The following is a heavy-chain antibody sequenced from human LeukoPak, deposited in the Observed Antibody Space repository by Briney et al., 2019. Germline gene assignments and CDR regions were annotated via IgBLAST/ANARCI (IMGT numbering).Heavy chain of an antibody. V-gene: IGHV3-74*01. CDR2: INSDGSST. CDR1: GFTFSSYW. D-gene: IGHD5-24*01. Sequence: GGSLRLSCAASGFTFSSYWMHWVRQAPGKGLLRVSRINSDGSSTSYADSVKGRFTISRDNAKNTLYLQMNSLRAEDTAVYYCAREIVEMAPEAAFDIWAQGTIVTVSS. CDR3: AREIVEMAPEAAFDI. J-gene: IGHJ3*02.